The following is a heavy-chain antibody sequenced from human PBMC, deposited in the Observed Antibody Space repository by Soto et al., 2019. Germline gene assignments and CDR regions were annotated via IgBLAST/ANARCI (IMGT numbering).Heavy chain of an antibody. CDR3: ARDRSVRSIAVAGTGPEFDP. D-gene: IGHD6-19*01. Sequence: GASVKVSCKASGYTFTGYYMHWVRQAPGQGLEWMGWINPNSGSTSYAQKFQGRVTMTRDTSTSTVYMELSSLRSEDTAVYYCARDRSVRSIAVAGTGPEFDPWGQGTLVTDSS. CDR1: GYTFTGYY. V-gene: IGHV1-46*01. J-gene: IGHJ5*02. CDR2: INPNSGST.